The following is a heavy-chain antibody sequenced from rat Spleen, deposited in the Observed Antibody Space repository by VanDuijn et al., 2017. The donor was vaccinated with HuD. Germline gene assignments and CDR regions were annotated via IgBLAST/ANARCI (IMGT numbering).Heavy chain of an antibody. Sequence: EVQLVESGGGLVQPGRSLKLSCAASGFTYSDYVMAWVRQAPTKGLEWVASISTGGGNTYYRDSVKGRFTFSRDNARGTLYLQMDSLRSEDTATYYCAKGSYLQPLFDHWGQGVMVTVSS. CDR2: ISTGGGNT. J-gene: IGHJ2*01. D-gene: IGHD1-12*02. CDR1: GFTYSDYV. V-gene: IGHV5S23*01. CDR3: AKGSYLQPLFDH.